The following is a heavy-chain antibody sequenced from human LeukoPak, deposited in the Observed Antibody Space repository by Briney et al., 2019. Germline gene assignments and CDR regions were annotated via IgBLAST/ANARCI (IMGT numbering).Heavy chain of an antibody. J-gene: IGHJ4*02. D-gene: IGHD2-15*01. CDR3: ARAYCSGGSCYSRRAFDY. V-gene: IGHV4-38-2*02. CDR2: IYHSGST. Sequence: SETLSLTCTVSGYSISSGYYWGWIRQPPGKGLEWIGSIYHSGSTYYNPSLKSRVTISVDTSKNQFSLKLSSVTAADTAVYYCARAYCSGGSCYSRRAFDYWGQGTLVTVSS. CDR1: GYSISSGYY.